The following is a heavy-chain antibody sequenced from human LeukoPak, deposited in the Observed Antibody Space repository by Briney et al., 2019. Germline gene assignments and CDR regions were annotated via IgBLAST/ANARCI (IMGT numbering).Heavy chain of an antibody. CDR2: IYSGGST. Sequence: GGSLRLSCAASGFTVSSNYMSWVRQAPGKGLEWVSVIYSGGSTYYADSVKGRFTISRDNSKNTLYLQMNSLRAEDTAVYYCAREIHDYGDYWFDPWGQGTLVTVSS. CDR3: AREIHDYGDYWFDP. J-gene: IGHJ5*02. V-gene: IGHV3-66*01. D-gene: IGHD4-17*01. CDR1: GFTVSSNY.